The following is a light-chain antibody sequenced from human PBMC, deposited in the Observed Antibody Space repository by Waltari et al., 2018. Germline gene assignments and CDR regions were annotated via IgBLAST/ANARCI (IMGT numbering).Light chain of an antibody. J-gene: IGLJ2*01. Sequence: QSVLTQPPSVSAAPGQKVTISCSGISSNIGCNPVSLYQQTPGTAPEPLIYHRKQGPSGDPDRYSGSKSCASANLGITGLQTGDEANYYCATWDSSLSNVLFGGGTKLSVL. CDR2: HRK. CDR3: ATWDSSLSNVL. V-gene: IGLV1-51*01. CDR1: SSNIGCNP.